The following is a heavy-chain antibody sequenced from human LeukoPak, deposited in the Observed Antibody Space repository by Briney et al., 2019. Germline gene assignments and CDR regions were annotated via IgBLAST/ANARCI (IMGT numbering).Heavy chain of an antibody. J-gene: IGHJ3*02. Sequence: GGSLRLPCAASGFTFSSYGMHWVRQAPGKGLEWVAFIRYDGSNKYYADSVKGRFTISRDNSKNTLYLQMNSLRAEDTAVYYCAKDLGDIVATDHDAFDIWGQGTMVTVSS. CDR1: GFTFSSYG. V-gene: IGHV3-30*02. CDR3: AKDLGDIVATDHDAFDI. D-gene: IGHD5-12*01. CDR2: IRYDGSNK.